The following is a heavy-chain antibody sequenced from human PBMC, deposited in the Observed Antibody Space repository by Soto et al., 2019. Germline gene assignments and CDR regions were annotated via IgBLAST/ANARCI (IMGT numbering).Heavy chain of an antibody. D-gene: IGHD1-7*01. CDR1: GFTFSSYA. CDR3: AKDPMITGTTFQYYFAY. CDR2: ISGSGGST. V-gene: IGHV3-23*01. J-gene: IGHJ4*02. Sequence: VGSLRLSCTASGFTFSSYARSWVRQSPGKGLEWVSAISGSGGSTYYADSVKGRFTISRDNSKNTLYLQMNSLRAEDTAVYYCAKDPMITGTTFQYYFAYWGQGTLVTVS.